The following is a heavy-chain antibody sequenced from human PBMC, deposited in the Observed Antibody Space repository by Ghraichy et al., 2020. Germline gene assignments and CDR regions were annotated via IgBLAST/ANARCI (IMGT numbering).Heavy chain of an antibody. Sequence: GESLNISCAASGFTFSDYYMSWIRQAPGKGLEWVSYISSSGSTIYYADSVKGRFTISRDNAKNSLYLQMNSLRAEDTAVYYCARDRGYYDFWSGSANDYWGQGTLVTVSS. J-gene: IGHJ4*02. D-gene: IGHD3-3*01. CDR1: GFTFSDYY. CDR3: ARDRGYYDFWSGSANDY. V-gene: IGHV3-11*04. CDR2: ISSSGSTI.